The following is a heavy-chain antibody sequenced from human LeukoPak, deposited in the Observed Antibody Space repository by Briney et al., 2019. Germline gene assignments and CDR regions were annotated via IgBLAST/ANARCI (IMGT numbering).Heavy chain of an antibody. V-gene: IGHV1-69*06. J-gene: IGHJ4*02. CDR3: ARGRQQLVLDYFDY. CDR2: IIPIFGTA. D-gene: IGHD6-13*01. Sequence: GASVKVSCKASGGTFSSYAISWVRQAPGQGLEWMGGIIPIFGTANYAQKFQGRVTITADKSTSTAYMELSSLRSEDTAVYYCARGRQQLVLDYFDYWGQGTLVTVSS. CDR1: GGTFSSYA.